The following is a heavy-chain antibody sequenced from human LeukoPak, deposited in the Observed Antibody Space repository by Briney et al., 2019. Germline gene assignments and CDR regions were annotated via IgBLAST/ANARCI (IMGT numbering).Heavy chain of an antibody. CDR2: ITGSGGST. CDR3: AKAVGSSGYFSRDAFDI. D-gene: IGHD3-22*01. Sequence: GGSLRLSCAASGFTFSSSAMNWVRQAPGTGLEWVSTITGSGGSTYYADSVKGRFTISRDNSKNTLYLQMNSLRAEDTALYYCAKAVGSSGYFSRDAFDIWGQGTMVTVSS. V-gene: IGHV3-23*01. CDR1: GFTFSSSA. J-gene: IGHJ3*02.